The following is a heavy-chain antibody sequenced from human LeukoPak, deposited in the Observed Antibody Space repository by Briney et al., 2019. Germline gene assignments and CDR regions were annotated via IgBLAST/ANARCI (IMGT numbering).Heavy chain of an antibody. D-gene: IGHD1-1*01. V-gene: IGHV3-74*01. CDR3: ARGGLNALEAFDI. CDR2: INGDGSST. Sequence: GGSLRLSCAASGFTVSSNYMSWVRQAPGKGLVWVSRINGDGSSTRYADSVKGRFTISRDNAKNTLYLQMNSLRAEDTAVYYCARGGLNALEAFDIWGQGTLVTVCS. J-gene: IGHJ3*02. CDR1: GFTVSSNY.